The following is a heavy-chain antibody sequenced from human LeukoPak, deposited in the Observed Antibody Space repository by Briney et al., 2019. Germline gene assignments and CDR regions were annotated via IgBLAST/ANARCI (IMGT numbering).Heavy chain of an antibody. CDR3: AKGQSSYYDSSGSLDS. CDR1: GFSFSDYY. D-gene: IGHD3-22*01. Sequence: GGSLRLSCEASGFSFSDYYVTWIRQAPGKGLEWLSYISSSGYTIYYADSVMGRFTISRDNAKNSLYLQMNSLRVEDTAVYYCAKGQSSYYDSSGSLDSWGQGTLVTVSS. J-gene: IGHJ4*02. V-gene: IGHV3-11*04. CDR2: ISSSGYTI.